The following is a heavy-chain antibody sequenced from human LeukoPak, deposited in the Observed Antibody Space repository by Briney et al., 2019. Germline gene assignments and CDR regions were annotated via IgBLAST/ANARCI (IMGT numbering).Heavy chain of an antibody. CDR2: ISDSGGRT. CDR1: GFTSSSYA. J-gene: IGHJ6*03. CDR3: ARDSQQLPPYYYYYYMDV. D-gene: IGHD6-13*01. Sequence: GGSLRLSCAASGFTSSSYAMSWVRQAPGKGLEWVSAISDSGGRTYCADSVKGRFTISRDNSKNTLYLQMNSLRAEDTAVYYCARDSQQLPPYYYYYYMDVWGKGTTVTVSS. V-gene: IGHV3-23*01.